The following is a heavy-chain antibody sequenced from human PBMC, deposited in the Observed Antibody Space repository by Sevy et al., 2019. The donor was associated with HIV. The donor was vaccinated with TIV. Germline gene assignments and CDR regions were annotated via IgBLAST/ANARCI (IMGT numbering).Heavy chain of an antibody. CDR3: ARHVVPAAMNYHYYYMDV. V-gene: IGHV5-51*01. D-gene: IGHD2-2*01. J-gene: IGHJ6*03. CDR2: IYPGDSDT. CDR1: GYSFTSYW. Sequence: GESLKISCKGSGYSFTSYWIGWVRQMPGKGLEWMGIIYPGDSDTRCSPSFQGQGTISADKSISTAYLQWSSLKASDTAMYYCARHVVPAAMNYHYYYMDVWGKGTTVTVSS.